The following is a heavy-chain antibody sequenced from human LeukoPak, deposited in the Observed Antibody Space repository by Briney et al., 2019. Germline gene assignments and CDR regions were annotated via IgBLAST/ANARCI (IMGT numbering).Heavy chain of an antibody. CDR1: GFTFSDYY. CDR3: ARDDPAYCGRTSCRSLDY. CDR2: IGTSDDSI. Sequence: GGSLRLSCAASGFTFSDYYMSWIRQAPGKGLEWVSYIGTSDDSIYYADSVKGRFTISRDNAKNSLYLQMNGLATEDSAVYYCARDDPAYCGRTSCRSLDYWGQGTLVTVSS. D-gene: IGHD2-2*01. J-gene: IGHJ4*02. V-gene: IGHV3-11*01.